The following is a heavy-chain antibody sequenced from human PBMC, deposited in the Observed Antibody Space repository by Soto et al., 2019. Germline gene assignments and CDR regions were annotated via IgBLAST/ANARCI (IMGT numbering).Heavy chain of an antibody. CDR3: AKTKEGGFDP. D-gene: IGHD3-16*01. CDR2: FHYSLNT. CDR1: GDSLTSNY. J-gene: IGHJ5*02. Sequence: QVQLQESGPGLVKPSETLSLTCTVSGDSLTSNYWSWIRQSPGQGLEWIGYFHYSLNTNYNPSLKSRVIISVDTSKNQFFRKLTSVTAADTAMYYCAKTKEGGFDPWGQGILVTVSS. V-gene: IGHV4-59*01.